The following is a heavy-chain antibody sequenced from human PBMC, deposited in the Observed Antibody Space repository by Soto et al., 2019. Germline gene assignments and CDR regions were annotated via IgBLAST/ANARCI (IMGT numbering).Heavy chain of an antibody. D-gene: IGHD4-17*01. CDR2: IYYSGST. J-gene: IGHJ4*02. Sequence: LSLTCTVSGGSISSGGYYWSWIRQHPGKGLEWIGYIYYSGSTYYNPSLKSRVTISVDTSKNQFSLKLSSVTAADTAVYYCASGSTVVTLSAFDYWGQGTLVTVS. V-gene: IGHV4-31*03. CDR1: GGSISSGGYY. CDR3: ASGSTVVTLSAFDY.